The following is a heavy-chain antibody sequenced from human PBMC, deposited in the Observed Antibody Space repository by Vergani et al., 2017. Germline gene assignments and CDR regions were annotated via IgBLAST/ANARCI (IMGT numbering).Heavy chain of an antibody. V-gene: IGHV4-39*01. D-gene: IGHD6-13*01. CDR1: GGSIISSSYY. CDR2: IYYSGST. Sequence: QLQLQESGPGLVKPSETLSLTCTVSGGSIISSSYYWGWIRQPPGKGLEWIGSIYYSGSTYYNPSLKSRVTISVDTSKNQFSLKLSSVTAADTAVYYCARVLPRAAAGGEDAFDIWGQGTMVTVSS. CDR3: ARVLPRAAAGGEDAFDI. J-gene: IGHJ3*02.